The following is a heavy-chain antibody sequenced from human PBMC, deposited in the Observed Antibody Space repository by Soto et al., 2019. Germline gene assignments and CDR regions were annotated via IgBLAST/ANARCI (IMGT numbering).Heavy chain of an antibody. CDR1: GGSISSGGYY. J-gene: IGHJ6*03. CDR3: ARGVIGCSSTSCYAPDYYYMDV. CDR2: IYYSGST. D-gene: IGHD2-2*01. Sequence: PSETLSLTCTVSGGSISSGGYYWSWIRQHPGKGLEWIGYIYYSGSTYYNPSLKSRVTISVDTSKNQFSLKLSSVTTADTAVYYCARGVIGCSSTSCYAPDYYYMDVWGKGTTVTVSS. V-gene: IGHV4-31*03.